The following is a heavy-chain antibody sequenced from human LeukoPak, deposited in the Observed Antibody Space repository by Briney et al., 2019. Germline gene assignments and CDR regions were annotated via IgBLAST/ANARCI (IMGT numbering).Heavy chain of an antibody. CDR3: EGYYYGTDDY. CDR1: GGSISSSSYY. J-gene: IGHJ4*02. Sequence: SETLSLTCTVSGGSISSSSYYWGWVRQPPGKGLEWIGSIYYSGSTYYNPSLKSRVTISVDTSKNQFSLKLSSVTAADTAVHYCEGYYYGTDDYWGQGTLVTVSS. V-gene: IGHV4-39*01. CDR2: IYYSGST. D-gene: IGHD3-10*01.